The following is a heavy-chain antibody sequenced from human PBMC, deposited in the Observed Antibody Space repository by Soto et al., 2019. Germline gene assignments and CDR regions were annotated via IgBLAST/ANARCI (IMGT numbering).Heavy chain of an antibody. D-gene: IGHD2-8*01. J-gene: IGHJ4*02. V-gene: IGHV3-53*04. CDR3: ATHDYLYD. CDR2: IHTDAST. Sequence: EVQLVESGGGLVQPGGSLRLSCAVSGLTVSNNYMTWLRQAPGKGLEWVSVIHTDASTYYADSVKGRFTISRHNSENTLYLQMNSLRPEDTAVYYCATHDYLYDWGQGTRFTVSS. CDR1: GLTVSNNY.